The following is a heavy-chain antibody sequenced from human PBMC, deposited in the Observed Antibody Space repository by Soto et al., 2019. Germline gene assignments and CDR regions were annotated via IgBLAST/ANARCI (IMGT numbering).Heavy chain of an antibody. Sequence: ASVKVSCKASGYTFTGYYMHWVRQAPGQGLEWMGWINPNSGGTNYAQKFQGWVTMTRDTSINTAYMELSRLRSDDTAVYYCARAEYCSGGSCNYFDYWGQGTLVTVSS. D-gene: IGHD2-15*01. J-gene: IGHJ4*02. CDR3: ARAEYCSGGSCNYFDY. V-gene: IGHV1-2*04. CDR1: GYTFTGYY. CDR2: INPNSGGT.